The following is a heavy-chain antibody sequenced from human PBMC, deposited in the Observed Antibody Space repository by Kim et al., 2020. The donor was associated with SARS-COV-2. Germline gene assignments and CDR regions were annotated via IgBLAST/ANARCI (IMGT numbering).Heavy chain of an antibody. D-gene: IGHD2-2*01. CDR1: GFNFRHSA. V-gene: IGHV3-30-3*01. CDR3: ATDLAQCLACCYVFGMD. J-gene: IGHJ6*01. CDR2: IKYDGTNK. Sequence: GGSLRLSCAASGFNFRHSALHWVRQAPGKGPEWVSDIKYDGTNKYYADSVRGRFTISRDNSKDTLYLNMNSLRIDETAFYYCATDLAQCLACCYVFGMD.